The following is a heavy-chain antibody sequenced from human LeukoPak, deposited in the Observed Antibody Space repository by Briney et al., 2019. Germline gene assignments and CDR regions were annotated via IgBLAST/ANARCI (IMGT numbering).Heavy chain of an antibody. CDR1: GFTFSSYS. V-gene: IGHV3-53*01. CDR2: IYSGGST. D-gene: IGHD1-26*01. Sequence: GGSLRLSCAASGFTFSSYSMNWVRQAPGKGLEWVSIIYSGGSTYYADSVEGRFTISRDNSKNTLYLQMNSLRAEDTAVYYCATGSGSYYASFDYWGQGTLVTVSS. J-gene: IGHJ4*02. CDR3: ATGSGSYYASFDY.